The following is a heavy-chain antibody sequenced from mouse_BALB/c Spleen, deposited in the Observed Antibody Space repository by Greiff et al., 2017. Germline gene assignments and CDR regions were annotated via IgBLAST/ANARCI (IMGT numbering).Heavy chain of an antibody. D-gene: IGHD1-1*02. V-gene: IGHV14-3*02. CDR3: ARSGWEGAMDY. Sequence: VQLQQSGAELVKPGASVKLSCTASGFNIKDTYMHWVKQRPEQGLEWIGRIDPANGNTKYDPKFQGKATITADTSSNTAYLQLSSLTSEDTAVYFCARSGWEGAMDYGGQGTSVTVSS. J-gene: IGHJ4*01. CDR2: IDPANGNT. CDR1: GFNIKDTY.